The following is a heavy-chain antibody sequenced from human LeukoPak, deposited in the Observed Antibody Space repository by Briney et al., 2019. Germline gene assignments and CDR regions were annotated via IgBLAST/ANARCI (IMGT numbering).Heavy chain of an antibody. CDR3: ARNGGYDYYFDN. V-gene: IGHV4-59*08. Sequence: SETLSLTYTVSGGSISSNKWSWIRQPPGKGLEWIGYIYDSGSTNYNPSLKSRVTISVDTSTNQFSLNMSSVTAADTAVYYCARNGGYDYYFDNWGQGTLVTVSS. CDR1: GGSISSNK. CDR2: IYDSGST. D-gene: IGHD5-12*01. J-gene: IGHJ4*02.